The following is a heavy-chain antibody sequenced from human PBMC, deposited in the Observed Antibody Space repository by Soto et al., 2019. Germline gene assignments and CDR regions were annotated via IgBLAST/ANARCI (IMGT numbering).Heavy chain of an antibody. CDR3: ARRGGGGAFDI. J-gene: IGHJ3*02. CDR1: GGTFGNYA. V-gene: IGHV1-69*11. D-gene: IGHD3-16*01. CDR2: IIPVLDTT. Sequence: QVQLVQSGAAVKKPGSSVKVSCRASGGTFGNYAISWVRQAPGQGLEWMGGIIPVLDTTAYAQQFQGRLTITADESTSTAYMDLSSLKSDDTAVYFCARRGGGGAFDIWGHGTMVTVSS.